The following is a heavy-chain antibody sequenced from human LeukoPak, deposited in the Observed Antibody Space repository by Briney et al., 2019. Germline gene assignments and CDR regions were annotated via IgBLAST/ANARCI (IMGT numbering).Heavy chain of an antibody. V-gene: IGHV4-59*01. D-gene: IGHD4-17*01. J-gene: IGHJ6*02. CDR2: IYYSGST. CDR1: GGSISSYY. Sequence: SETLSLTCTVSGGSISSYYWSWIRQPPGKGLEWIGYIYYSGSTNYNPSLKSRATISVDTSKNQFSLKLSSVTAADTAVYYCARDRGYGDYLSYYYYGMDVWGQGTTVTVSS. CDR3: ARDRGYGDYLSYYYYGMDV.